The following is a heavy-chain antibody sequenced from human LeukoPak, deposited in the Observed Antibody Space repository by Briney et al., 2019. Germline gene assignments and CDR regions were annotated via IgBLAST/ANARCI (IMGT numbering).Heavy chain of an antibody. J-gene: IGHJ5*02. CDR3: ARPYCSSTSCYGGWLDP. Sequence: SVKVSCKASGGTFSSYAISWVRQAPGQGLEWMGGIIPIFGTANYAQKFQGRVTITADESTSTAYMELSSLGSEDTAVYYCARPYCSSTSCYGGWLDPWGQGTLVTVPS. V-gene: IGHV1-69*13. D-gene: IGHD2-2*01. CDR2: IIPIFGTA. CDR1: GGTFSSYA.